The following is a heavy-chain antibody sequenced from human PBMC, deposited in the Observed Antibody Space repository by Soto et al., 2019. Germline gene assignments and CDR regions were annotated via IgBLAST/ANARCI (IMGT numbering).Heavy chain of an antibody. CDR1: GFTFNKYA. CDR3: APTRYDYGDDAVGY. Sequence: GGSLRLSCVASGFTFNKYAMTWVRQAPGKGLEWVSSISGSSSTTYYADSVKGRFAISRDNSKNTVYLHMNSLRTEDTAVYYCAPTRYDYGDDAVGYWGQGTLVTVSS. V-gene: IGHV3-23*01. J-gene: IGHJ4*01. CDR2: ISGSSSTT. D-gene: IGHD4-17*01.